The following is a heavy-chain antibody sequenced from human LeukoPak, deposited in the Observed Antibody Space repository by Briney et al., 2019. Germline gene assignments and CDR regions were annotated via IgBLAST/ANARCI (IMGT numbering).Heavy chain of an antibody. CDR2: ISGSGGST. D-gene: IGHD3-22*01. J-gene: IGHJ6*02. V-gene: IGHV3-23*01. CDR1: GFTFSSYA. CDR3: AKGYYYDSSGYWISSYGMDV. Sequence: PGRSLRLSCAVSGFTFSSYAMSWVRQAPGKGLEWVSAISGSGGSTYYADSVKGRFTISRDNSKNTLYLQMNSLRAEDTAVYYCAKGYYYDSSGYWISSYGMDVWGQGTTVTVSS.